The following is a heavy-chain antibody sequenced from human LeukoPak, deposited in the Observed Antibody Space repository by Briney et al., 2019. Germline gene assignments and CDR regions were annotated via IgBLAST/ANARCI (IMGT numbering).Heavy chain of an antibody. V-gene: IGHV1-24*01. J-gene: IGHJ4*02. CDR2: FDPEDGET. Sequence: GASGKVSCKVSGYTLTELSMHWVRQAPGKGLEWMGGFDPEDGETIYAQKFQGRVTMTEDTSTDTAYMELSSLRSEDTAVYYCATESRSGWYSEGHYFDYWGQGTLVTVSS. CDR1: GYTLTELS. D-gene: IGHD6-19*01. CDR3: ATESRSGWYSEGHYFDY.